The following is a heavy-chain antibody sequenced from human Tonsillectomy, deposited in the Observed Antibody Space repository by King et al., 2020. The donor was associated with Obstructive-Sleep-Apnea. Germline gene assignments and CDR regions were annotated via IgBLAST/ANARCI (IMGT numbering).Heavy chain of an antibody. CDR3: ARVDY. CDR2: ISYDGSNK. Sequence: VQLVESGRGVVQPGRSLRLSCAASGFTFSSYAMHWVRQAPGKGLEWVAVISYDGSNKYYADSVKGRFTISRDNSKNTLYLQMNSLRAEDTAVYYCARVDYWGQGTLVTVSS. J-gene: IGHJ4*02. CDR1: GFTFSSYA. V-gene: IGHV3-30-3*01.